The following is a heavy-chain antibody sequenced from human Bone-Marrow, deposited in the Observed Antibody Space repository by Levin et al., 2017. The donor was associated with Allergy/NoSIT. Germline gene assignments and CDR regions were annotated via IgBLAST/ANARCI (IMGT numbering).Heavy chain of an antibody. CDR1: GGSVSSGSYY. CDR2: IYHSGST. V-gene: IGHV4-61*01. D-gene: IGHD4-23*01. J-gene: IGHJ4*02. CDR3: ARGSYFGGLSFDC. Sequence: ASETLSLTCTVSGGSVSSGSYYWSWIRQPPGKGLEWTAYIYHSGSTKYNPSLKSRATISLDTARNQFSPRLTSLTAANTADYYCARGSYFGGLSFDCWGKGTLVTVSS.